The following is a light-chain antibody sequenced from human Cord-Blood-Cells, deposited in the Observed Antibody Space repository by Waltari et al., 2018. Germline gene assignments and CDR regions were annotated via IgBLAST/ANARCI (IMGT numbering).Light chain of an antibody. CDR3: SSYAGSNNLV. CDR1: SSDVGGYNY. J-gene: IGLJ3*02. V-gene: IGLV2-8*01. CDR2: EVS. Sequence: QSALTQPPSASGSPGQSVTIPCNGTSSDVGGYNYVPWYQQHPGKAPKLMIYEVSKRPSGVPDRFSGSKSGNTASLTVSGLQAEDEADYYCSSYAGSNNLVFGGGTKLTVL.